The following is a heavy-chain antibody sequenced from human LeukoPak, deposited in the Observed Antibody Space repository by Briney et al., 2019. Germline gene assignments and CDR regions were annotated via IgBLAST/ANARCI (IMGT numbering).Heavy chain of an antibody. CDR2: ISSSSSYI. V-gene: IGHV3-21*05. CDR3: ARENGSGKDY. D-gene: IGHD3-10*01. J-gene: IGHJ4*02. Sequence: PGGSLRLSCAASGFTFSSYEMNWVRQAPGKGLEWVSYISSSSSYIYYADSVKGRFTISRDNAKNSLYLQMNSLRAEDTAVYYCARENGSGKDYWGQGTLVTVSS. CDR1: GFTFSSYE.